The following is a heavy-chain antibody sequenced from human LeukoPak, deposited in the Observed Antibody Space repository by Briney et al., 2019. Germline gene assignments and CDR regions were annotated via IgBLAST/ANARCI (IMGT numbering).Heavy chain of an antibody. V-gene: IGHV1-24*01. CDR2: FDPEDGET. Sequence: ASVKVSCKVFGYTLTEISIHWVRQAPGKGLEWMGGFDPEDGETICAEKFQARVTLTEDTSRDTAYMELSSLRSEDTAVYYCATTGPVTVATTGWFDPWGQGTLVTVSS. CDR1: GYTLTEIS. CDR3: ATTGPVTVATTGWFDP. J-gene: IGHJ5*02. D-gene: IGHD5-12*01.